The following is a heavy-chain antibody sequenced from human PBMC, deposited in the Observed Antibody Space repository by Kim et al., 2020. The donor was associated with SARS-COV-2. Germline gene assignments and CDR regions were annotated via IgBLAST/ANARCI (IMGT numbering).Heavy chain of an antibody. V-gene: IGHV3-48*02. D-gene: IGHD2-2*01. Sequence: KGRFTISRDNAKNSLYLQMNSLRDEDTAVYYCASGNANHQLLFSNDAFDIWGQGTMVTVSS. CDR3: ASGNANHQLLFSNDAFDI. J-gene: IGHJ3*02.